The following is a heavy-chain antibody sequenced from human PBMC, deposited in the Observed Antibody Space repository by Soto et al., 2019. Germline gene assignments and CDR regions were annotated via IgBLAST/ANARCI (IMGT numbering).Heavy chain of an antibody. CDR2: IGGAGVNT. D-gene: IGHD6-13*01. CDR1: GFTFSGYA. Sequence: EVKLLESGGGLVQPGGSLRLSCAASGFTFSGYAMTWVRQAPGEGLEWLSTIGGAGVNTFYADSVKGRFTISRDNSKNTLYLQMNSLRVEDTAVYYCAKRPGYANTWYYFDSWGQGTLVTVSS. V-gene: IGHV3-23*01. CDR3: AKRPGYANTWYYFDS. J-gene: IGHJ4*02.